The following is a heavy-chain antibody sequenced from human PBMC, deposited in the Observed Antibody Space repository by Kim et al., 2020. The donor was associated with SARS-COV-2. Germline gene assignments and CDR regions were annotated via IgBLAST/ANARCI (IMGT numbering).Heavy chain of an antibody. CDR2: ISYDGSNK. CDR1: GFTFSSYG. V-gene: IGHV3-30*18. J-gene: IGHJ6*02. Sequence: GGSLRLSCAASGFTFSSYGMHWVRQAPGKGLEWVAVISYDGSNKYYADSVKGRFTISRDNSKNTLYLQMNSLRAEDTAVYYCAKVVRGVMAYYYYYGMDVWGQGTTVTVSS. D-gene: IGHD3-10*01. CDR3: AKVVRGVMAYYYYYGMDV.